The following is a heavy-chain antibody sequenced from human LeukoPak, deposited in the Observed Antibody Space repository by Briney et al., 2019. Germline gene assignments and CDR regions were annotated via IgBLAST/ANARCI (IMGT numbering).Heavy chain of an antibody. V-gene: IGHV4-59*08. D-gene: IGHD6-19*01. CDR2: IYYTGGT. CDR3: AKYGNSGWVIDN. Sequence: SETLSLTYTVSGGSIGSDYWTWIRQPPGKGLEYIGYIYYTGGTNYNPSLKSRVTISVDTSKNQFSLKLSSVTAADTAVYFCAKYGNSGWVIDNWGQGTLVTVSS. J-gene: IGHJ4*02. CDR1: GGSIGSDY.